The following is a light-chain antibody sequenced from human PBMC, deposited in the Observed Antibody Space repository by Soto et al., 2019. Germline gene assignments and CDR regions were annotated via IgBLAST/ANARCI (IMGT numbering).Light chain of an antibody. CDR1: ISDVGGYNY. J-gene: IGLJ2*01. CDR3: TSYAGTAPHVV. CDR2: EVF. V-gene: IGLV2-14*01. Sequence: QSALTQPASMSGSPGQSITISCTGTISDVGGYNYVSWYQHHPGKAPNLMIYEVFNRPSGVSNRFSGSRSGNTASLTISGLQAEDEGDYYCTSYAGTAPHVVFGGGTKLTVL.